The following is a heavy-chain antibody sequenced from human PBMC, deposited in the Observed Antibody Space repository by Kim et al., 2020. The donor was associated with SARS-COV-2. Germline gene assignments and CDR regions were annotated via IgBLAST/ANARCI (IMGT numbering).Heavy chain of an antibody. D-gene: IGHD2-2*01. Sequence: EYVKGTFTISRDDSKSIAYLQMNSLKTEDTAVYYCAREGDIVVDPTEFDYWGQGTLVTVSS. CDR3: AREGDIVVDPTEFDY. V-gene: IGHV3-49*02. J-gene: IGHJ4*02.